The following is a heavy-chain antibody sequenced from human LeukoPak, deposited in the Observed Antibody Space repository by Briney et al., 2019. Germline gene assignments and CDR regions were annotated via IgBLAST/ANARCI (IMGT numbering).Heavy chain of an antibody. CDR3: AREEWSSGSYYFDY. V-gene: IGHV3-30-3*01. D-gene: IGHD3-10*01. J-gene: IGHJ4*02. Sequence: GGSLRLSCAASGFTFSSYAMHWVRQAPGKGLEWVAVISYDGSNKYYADSVKGRFTISGDNSKNTLYLQMNSLRAEDTAVYYCAREEWSSGSYYFDYWGQGTLVTVSS. CDR1: GFTFSSYA. CDR2: ISYDGSNK.